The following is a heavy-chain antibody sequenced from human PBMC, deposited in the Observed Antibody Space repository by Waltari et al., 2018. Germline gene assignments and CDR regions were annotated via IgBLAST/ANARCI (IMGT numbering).Heavy chain of an antibody. CDR2: IYHSGST. V-gene: IGHV4-38-2*01. J-gene: IGHJ3*02. CDR3: ARPFIRGEYSSSPGDAFDI. D-gene: IGHD6-6*01. CDR1: GYSISSGYY. Sequence: QVQLQESGPGLVKPSETLSLTCAVSGYSISSGYYWGWIRQPPGKGLEWIGSIYHSGSTYYNPSLKSRVTISVDTSKNQFSLKLSSVTAADTAVYYCARPFIRGEYSSSPGDAFDIWGQGTMVTVSS.